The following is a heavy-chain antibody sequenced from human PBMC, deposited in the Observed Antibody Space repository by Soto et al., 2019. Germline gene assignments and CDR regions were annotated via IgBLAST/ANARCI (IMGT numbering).Heavy chain of an antibody. CDR1: GGSFSGYY. D-gene: IGHD6-6*01. CDR2: INHSGST. Sequence: KPSETLSLTCAVYGGSFSGYYWSWIRQPPGKGLEWIGEINHSGSTNYNPSLKSRVTISVDTSKNQFSLKLSSVTAADTAVYYCASTSIAARRGWFDPWGQGTLGTVSS. J-gene: IGHJ5*02. CDR3: ASTSIAARRGWFDP. V-gene: IGHV4-34*01.